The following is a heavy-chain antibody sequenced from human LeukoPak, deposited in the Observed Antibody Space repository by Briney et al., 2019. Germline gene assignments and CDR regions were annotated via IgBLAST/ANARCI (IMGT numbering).Heavy chain of an antibody. CDR2: INHSGST. D-gene: IGHD4/OR15-4a*01. CDR1: GGSFSGYY. CDR3: ARGKLAHYDHRHKPPSPVRGPHRPVFDY. V-gene: IGHV4-34*01. Sequence: PSETLSLTCAVYGGSFSGYYWSWLRQPPGKGLEWIGEINHSGSTNYNPSLKSRVTISVDTSKNQFSLKLSSVTAADTAVYYCARGKLAHYDHRHKPPSPVRGPHRPVFDYWGQGTLVTVSS. J-gene: IGHJ4*02.